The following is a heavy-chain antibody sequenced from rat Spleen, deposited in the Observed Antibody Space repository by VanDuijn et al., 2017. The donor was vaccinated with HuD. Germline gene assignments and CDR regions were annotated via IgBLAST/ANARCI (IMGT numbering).Heavy chain of an antibody. J-gene: IGHJ3*01. D-gene: IGHD1-11*01. CDR3: TRSYGGYTSNWFAY. Sequence: QVQLKESGPGLVQPSQTLSLTCTVSGFSLTSNGVSWVRQPPGKGLEWITAISSDGTTYYNSALKNRLNISRDTSKSQVFLKMNSLQTEDTAIYFCTRSYGGYTSNWFAYWGQGTLVTVSS. CDR1: GFSLTSNG. CDR2: ISSDGTT. V-gene: IGHV2S8*01.